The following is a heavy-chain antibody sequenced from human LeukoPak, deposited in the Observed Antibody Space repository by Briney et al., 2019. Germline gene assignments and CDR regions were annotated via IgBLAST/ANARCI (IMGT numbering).Heavy chain of an antibody. J-gene: IGHJ4*02. CDR2: IKSKTDGGTT. Sequence: GGSLRLSCAASGFTFSNAWMSWVRQAPGKGLEWVGRIKSKTDGGTTDYAAPVKGRFTISRDDSKNTLYLQMNSLKTEDTAVYYCTAETYDFWSGYPDVSLDYWGQGTLVTVSS. CDR1: GFTFSNAW. V-gene: IGHV3-15*01. D-gene: IGHD3-3*01. CDR3: TAETYDFWSGYPDVSLDY.